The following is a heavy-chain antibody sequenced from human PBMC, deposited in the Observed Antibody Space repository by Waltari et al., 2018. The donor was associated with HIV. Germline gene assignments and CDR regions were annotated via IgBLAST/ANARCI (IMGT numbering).Heavy chain of an antibody. CDR2: IYTSGST. D-gene: IGHD3-22*01. CDR3: AADSSGYLDASDI. J-gene: IGHJ3*02. V-gene: IGHV4-61*02. CDR1: GGSISSGSYY. Sequence: QVQLQESGPGLVKPSQTLSLTCTVSGGSISSGSYYWSWIRQPAGKGLEWIGRIYTSGSTNYTPSLKSRVTISVDTSKNQFSLKLSSVTAADTAVYYCAADSSGYLDASDIWGQGTMVTVSS.